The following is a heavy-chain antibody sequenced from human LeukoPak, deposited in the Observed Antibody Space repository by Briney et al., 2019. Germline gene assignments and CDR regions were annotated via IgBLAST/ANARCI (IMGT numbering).Heavy chain of an antibody. CDR1: GFTFSGYA. J-gene: IGHJ4*02. Sequence: GGSLRLSCAASGFTFSGYAMSWVRQAPGKGLEWVSAISGSGGSTYYADSVKGRFTISRDNAKNSPYLQMDSLTAEDTAVYYCARDSTYSSGSRFYDRFDYWGQGTLVTVSS. CDR2: ISGSGGST. D-gene: IGHD2-15*01. CDR3: ARDSTYSSGSRFYDRFDY. V-gene: IGHV3-23*01.